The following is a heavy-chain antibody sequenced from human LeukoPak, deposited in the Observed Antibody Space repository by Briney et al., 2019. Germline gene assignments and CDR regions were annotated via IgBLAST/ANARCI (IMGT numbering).Heavy chain of an antibody. Sequence: GESLKISCKGSGHTFSTNWIGWVRQMPGKGLEWMGIIYPSDSDTTYSPSFQGQVTISVDKSISTAYLQWRSLKASDTAMYYCARIYGRNFDHWGQGTLVTVSS. CDR1: GHTFSTNW. D-gene: IGHD1-26*01. J-gene: IGHJ4*02. V-gene: IGHV5-51*01. CDR2: IYPSDSDT. CDR3: ARIYGRNFDH.